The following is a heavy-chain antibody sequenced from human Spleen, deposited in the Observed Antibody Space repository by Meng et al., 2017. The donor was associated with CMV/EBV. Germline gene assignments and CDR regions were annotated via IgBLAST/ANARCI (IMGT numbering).Heavy chain of an antibody. CDR3: ARPTIAARPFRYYGMDV. CDR1: GFTFSSHS. Sequence: GGSLRLSFAPSGFTFSSHSMNWVRQAPGKGLEWVSSISSSSSYIYYADSVKGRFTISRDNAKNSLYLQMNSLRAEDTAVYYCARPTIAARPFRYYGMDVWGQGTTVTVSS. J-gene: IGHJ6*02. CDR2: ISSSSSYI. V-gene: IGHV3-21*01. D-gene: IGHD6-6*01.